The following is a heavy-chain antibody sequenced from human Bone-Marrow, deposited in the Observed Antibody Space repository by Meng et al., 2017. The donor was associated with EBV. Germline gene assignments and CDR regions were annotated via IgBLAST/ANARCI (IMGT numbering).Heavy chain of an antibody. D-gene: IGHD6-19*01. Sequence: QVQVVQSGAEVKKPGSSVNVSCKASGDIFTNLAFTWVRQVPGKGLEWMGGFLPILGAANYAQKFQGRLTITADKSTTTAFMELRSLRVDDTAVYFCARDGIAVPGGSNWFDPWGQGTLVTVSS. J-gene: IGHJ5*02. CDR1: GDIFTNLA. CDR3: ARDGIAVPGGSNWFDP. CDR2: FLPILGAA. V-gene: IGHV1-69*06.